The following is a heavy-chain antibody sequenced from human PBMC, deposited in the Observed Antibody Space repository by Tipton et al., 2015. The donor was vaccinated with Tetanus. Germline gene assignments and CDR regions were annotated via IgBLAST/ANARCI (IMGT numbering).Heavy chain of an antibody. D-gene: IGHD2-21*01. Sequence: TLSLTCTVSGGSFSSSNDYWARIRQPPGKGLEWVGSIYYGGSTYFNPSLRSRGTISIDTSRNQFSLQLSSVTAADTALYFCARRSHIGAPVWGQGTLVTV. V-gene: IGHV4-39*01. CDR3: ARRSHIGAPV. J-gene: IGHJ3*01. CDR1: GGSFSSSNDY. CDR2: IYYGGST.